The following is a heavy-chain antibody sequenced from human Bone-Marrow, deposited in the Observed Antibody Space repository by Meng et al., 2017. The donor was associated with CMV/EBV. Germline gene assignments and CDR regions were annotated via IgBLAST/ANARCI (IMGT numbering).Heavy chain of an antibody. Sequence: SSDAISWVRDAPVQGLGWMGGLIPIFDAANYVQKFPGRVTITADEATSTAYMELSSLSSEDTAVYYCARAAGRSGYYRSFQPQLDYWDQGTLVTVSS. CDR1: SSDA. J-gene: IGHJ4*02. CDR2: LIPIFDAA. V-gene: IGHV1-69*01. CDR3: ARAAGRSGYYRSFQPQLDY. D-gene: IGHD3-22*01.